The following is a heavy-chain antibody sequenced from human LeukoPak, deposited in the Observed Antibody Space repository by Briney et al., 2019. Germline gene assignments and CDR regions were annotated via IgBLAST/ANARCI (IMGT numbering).Heavy chain of an antibody. CDR2: ISGSGGST. CDR3: AKDLGDFDY. Sequence: GRSLRLSCAASGFTFDDYAMHWVRQAPGKGLEWVSGISGSGGSTYYADSVKGRFTISRDNSKNTLYLQMNSLRAEDTAVYYCAKDLGDFDYWGQGTLVAVSS. V-gene: IGHV3-23*01. J-gene: IGHJ4*02. CDR1: GFTFDDYA.